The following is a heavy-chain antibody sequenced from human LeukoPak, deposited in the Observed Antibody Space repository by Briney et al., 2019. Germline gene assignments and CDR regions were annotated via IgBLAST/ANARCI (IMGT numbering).Heavy chain of an antibody. CDR2: IYHSGST. CDR1: GGSISSSNW. Sequence: TSETLSLTCAVSGGSISSSNWWSWVRQPPGKGLEWIGEIYHSGSTNYNPSLKSRVTISVDKSKNQFSLKLSSVTAADTAVYYCARAAGQWLLHRWFDPWGQGTLVTVSS. V-gene: IGHV4-4*02. D-gene: IGHD6-19*01. J-gene: IGHJ5*02. CDR3: ARAAGQWLLHRWFDP.